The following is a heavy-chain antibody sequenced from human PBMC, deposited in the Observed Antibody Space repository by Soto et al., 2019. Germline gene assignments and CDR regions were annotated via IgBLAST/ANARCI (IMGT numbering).Heavy chain of an antibody. CDR3: SRNRLRHYYYGMDV. Sequence: GESLKISCQGSGYSFDNYWIAWGRQMPGKGLEWVGVIYPGDSDTRYSQSVRGQVTISADKSISHVYLQWSSLKASDTAMYYCSRNRLRHYYYGMDVWGQGTTVTVSS. V-gene: IGHV5-51*01. J-gene: IGHJ6*02. CDR2: IYPGDSDT. CDR1: GYSFDNYW. D-gene: IGHD3-10*01.